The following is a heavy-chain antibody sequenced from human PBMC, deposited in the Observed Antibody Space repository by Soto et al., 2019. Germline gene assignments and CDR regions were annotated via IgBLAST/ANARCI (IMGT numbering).Heavy chain of an antibody. CDR2: ISGSGGST. CDR1: GFTFSSYA. CDR3: AKDKQALKYCSSTSCPETLFDY. V-gene: IGHV3-23*01. Sequence: GSPRLSCAASGFTFSSYAMSWVRQAPGKGLEWVSAISGSGGSTYYADSVKGRFTISRDNSKNTLYLQMNSLRAEDTAVYYCAKDKQALKYCSSTSCPETLFDYWGQGTLVTVSS. J-gene: IGHJ4*02. D-gene: IGHD2-2*01.